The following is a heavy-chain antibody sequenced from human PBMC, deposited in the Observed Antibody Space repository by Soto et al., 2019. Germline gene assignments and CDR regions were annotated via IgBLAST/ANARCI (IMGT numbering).Heavy chain of an antibody. D-gene: IGHD6-13*01. CDR2: INPSGGST. J-gene: IGHJ6*02. V-gene: IGHV1-46*01. Sequence: ASVKVSCKASGYTFTSYYMHWVRQAPGRGLEWMGIINPSGGSTSYAQKFQGRVTMTRDTSTSTVYMELSSLRSEDTAVYYCARVTAAGNDYYYYGMEDWGQGTTVTVSS. CDR1: GYTFTSYY. CDR3: ARVTAAGNDYYYYGMED.